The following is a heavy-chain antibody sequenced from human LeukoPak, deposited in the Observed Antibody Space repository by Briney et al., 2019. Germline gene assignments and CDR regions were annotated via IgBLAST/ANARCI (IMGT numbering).Heavy chain of an antibody. CDR3: ARLQYYYDSSGYYYYFDY. CDR2: IYTSGST. Sequence: PSETLSLTCTVSGGSISSYYWSWIRQPAGKGLEWIGRIYTSGSTNYNPSLESRVTMSVDTSKNQFSLKLSSVTAADTAVYYCARLQYYYDSSGYYYYFDYWGQGTLVTVSS. V-gene: IGHV4-4*07. D-gene: IGHD3-22*01. CDR1: GGSISSYY. J-gene: IGHJ4*02.